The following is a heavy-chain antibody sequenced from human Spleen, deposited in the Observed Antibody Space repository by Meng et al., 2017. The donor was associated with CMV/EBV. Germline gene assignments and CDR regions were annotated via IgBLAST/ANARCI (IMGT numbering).Heavy chain of an antibody. CDR2: INPNSGGT. V-gene: IGHV1-2*02. CDR1: GYNFTGYY. J-gene: IGHJ6*02. Sequence: ASVKVSCKASGYNFTGYYMHWVRQAPGQGLEWMGWINPNSGGTNYAQKFQGRVTMTGDTSITTAYMELSRLRSEDTAVYYCARVPRYYYGSGSYLVSPYYYGMDVWGQGTTVTVSS. D-gene: IGHD3-10*01. CDR3: ARVPRYYYGSGSYLVSPYYYGMDV.